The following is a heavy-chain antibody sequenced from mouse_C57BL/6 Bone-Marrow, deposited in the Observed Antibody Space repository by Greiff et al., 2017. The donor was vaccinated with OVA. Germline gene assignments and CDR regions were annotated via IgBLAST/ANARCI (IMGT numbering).Heavy chain of an antibody. CDR1: GYTFTDYE. J-gene: IGHJ2*01. CDR2: IDPETGGT. Sequence: LVESGAELVRPGASVTLSCKASGYTFTDYEMHWVKQTPVHGLEWIGAIDPETGGTAYNQKFKGKAILTADKSSSTAYMELRSLTSEDSAVYYCTRTVVAPGYFDYWGQGTTLTVSS. D-gene: IGHD1-1*01. CDR3: TRTVVAPGYFDY. V-gene: IGHV1-15*01.